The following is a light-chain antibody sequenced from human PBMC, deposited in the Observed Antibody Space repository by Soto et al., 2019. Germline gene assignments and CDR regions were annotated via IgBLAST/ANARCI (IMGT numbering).Light chain of an antibody. CDR2: KAS. Sequence: DIQMTQSPSTLSGSVGDRVTITYRASQTISSWLAWYQQKPGKAPKLLIYKASTLKSGVPSRFSGSGSGTEFTLTISSLQPDDFATYYCQHYNSYSEALGHGTKVDIK. CDR1: QTISSW. V-gene: IGKV1-5*03. J-gene: IGKJ1*01. CDR3: QHYNSYSEA.